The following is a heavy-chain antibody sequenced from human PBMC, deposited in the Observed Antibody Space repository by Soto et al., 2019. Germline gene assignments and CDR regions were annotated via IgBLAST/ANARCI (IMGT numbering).Heavy chain of an antibody. Sequence: LQESGPGLVKPSQTLSLTCFVSGYSITAGGYYWSWIRHHPGKGLEWIGSFYSSGSIIYNPSLRGRVAISGDKSGNQFSMSLTSVTAADTARYYCARMYSSGSGWFHPWRQGTLVTVSS. CDR3: ARMYSSGSGWFHP. CDR1: GYSITAGGYY. CDR2: FYSSGSI. V-gene: IGHV4-31*03. J-gene: IGHJ5*02. D-gene: IGHD6-19*01.